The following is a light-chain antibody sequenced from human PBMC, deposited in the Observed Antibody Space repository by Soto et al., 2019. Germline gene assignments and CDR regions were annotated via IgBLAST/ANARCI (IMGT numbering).Light chain of an antibody. CDR3: SSYTSSSTLEV. V-gene: IGLV2-14*01. CDR1: SSDVGGYNY. CDR2: EVS. J-gene: IGLJ3*02. Sequence: QSVLTQPASMSGSPGQSITISCTGTSSDVGGYNYVSWYQQHPGKAPKLMIYEVSNRPSGVSNRFSGSKSGNTASLTISGLQAEDEADYYCSSYTSSSTLEVFGGGTQLTVL.